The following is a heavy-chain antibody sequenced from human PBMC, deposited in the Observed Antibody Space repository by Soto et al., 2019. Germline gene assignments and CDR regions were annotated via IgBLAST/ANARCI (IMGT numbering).Heavy chain of an antibody. V-gene: IGHV4-4*02. Sequence: KASETLSLTCAVSGGSISSSNWWSWVRQPPGKGLEWIGEIYHSGSTNYNPSLKSRVTISVDKSKNQFSLKLSSVTAADTAVYYCARDGEGKSPFDYWGQGTLVTVSS. CDR2: IYHSGST. D-gene: IGHD3-10*01. CDR1: GGSISSSNW. CDR3: ARDGEGKSPFDY. J-gene: IGHJ4*02.